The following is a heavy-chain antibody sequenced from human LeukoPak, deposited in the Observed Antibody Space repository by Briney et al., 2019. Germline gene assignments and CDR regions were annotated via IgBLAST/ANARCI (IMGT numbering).Heavy chain of an antibody. J-gene: IGHJ4*02. CDR2: IWYDGSNK. CDR3: AKSAPYGSSWYCVDY. D-gene: IGHD6-13*01. CDR1: GFTFSSYG. Sequence: GGSLRLSCAASGFTFSSYGMHWVRQAPGKGLEWVAVIWYDGSNKYYADSVKGRFTISRDNSKNTLYLQMNSLRAEDTAVYYCAKSAPYGSSWYCVDYWGQGTLVTVSS. V-gene: IGHV3-33*06.